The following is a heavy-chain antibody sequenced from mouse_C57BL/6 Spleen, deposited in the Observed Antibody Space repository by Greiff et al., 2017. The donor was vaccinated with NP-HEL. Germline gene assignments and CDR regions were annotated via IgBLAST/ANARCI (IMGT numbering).Heavy chain of an antibody. V-gene: IGHV5-6*01. CDR1: GFTFSSYG. Sequence: EVKLQESGGDLVKPGGSLKLSCAASGFTFSSYGMSWVRQTPDKRLEWVATISSGGSYTYYPDSVKGRFPISRDNAKNTLYLQMSSLKSEGTAMYYCATLMVTTGAYWGQGTLVTVSA. CDR2: ISSGGSYT. J-gene: IGHJ3*01. D-gene: IGHD2-2*01. CDR3: ATLMVTTGAY.